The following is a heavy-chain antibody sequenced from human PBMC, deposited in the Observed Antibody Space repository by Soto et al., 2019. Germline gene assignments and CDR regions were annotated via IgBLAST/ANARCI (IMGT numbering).Heavy chain of an antibody. CDR2: IFFSGRT. D-gene: IGHD6-6*01. J-gene: IGHJ6*02. Sequence: PSETLSLTCTVSGGSIGTTNYYWGWIRQPPGKGLEWIGTIFFSGRTNSNPSLKSRVTMSVDTSKNQFSLRLGSMTAADTAVYYCARFDEHGSNWQADSYYGMDVWGQGTTVTVSS. CDR1: GGSIGTTNYY. V-gene: IGHV4-39*01. CDR3: ARFDEHGSNWQADSYYGMDV.